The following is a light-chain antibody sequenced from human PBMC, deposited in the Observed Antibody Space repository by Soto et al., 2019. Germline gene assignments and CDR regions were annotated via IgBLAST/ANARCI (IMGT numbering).Light chain of an antibody. CDR2: DAS. J-gene: IGKJ1*01. V-gene: IGKV1-5*01. CDR1: QSISSW. CDR3: QQYRIYWT. Sequence: DIQMTQSPPTLSASVGDRVTITCRASQSISSWLAWYQQKAGKAPKLLIYDASSLESGVQSRFSGSGSGTEFTLTISSLQPDDFATYFCQQYRIYWTFGQGTKVEIK.